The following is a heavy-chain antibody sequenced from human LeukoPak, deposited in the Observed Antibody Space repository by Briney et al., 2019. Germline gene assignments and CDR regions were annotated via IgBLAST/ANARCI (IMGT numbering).Heavy chain of an antibody. V-gene: IGHV4-59*01. CDR3: ARGDHYDILTGYTGYYFDY. Sequence: SETLSLTCTVSGGSISSYYWSLIRQPPGKGLEWIGYIYYSGSTNYNPSLKSRVTISVDTSKNQFSLKLSSVTAADTAVYYCARGDHYDILTGYTGYYFDYWGQGTLVTVSS. CDR2: IYYSGST. J-gene: IGHJ4*02. CDR1: GGSISSYY. D-gene: IGHD3-9*01.